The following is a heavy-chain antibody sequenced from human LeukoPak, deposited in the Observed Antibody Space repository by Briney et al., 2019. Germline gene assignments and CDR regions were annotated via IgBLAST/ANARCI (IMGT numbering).Heavy chain of an antibody. J-gene: IGHJ4*02. Sequence: GGSLRLSCAASGFTFSNYAMDWVRQAPGKGLEWVAVISYDGNNKYYADSVKGRFTISRDDSKDTLYLQMNSLRAEDTAVYYCARDRAVAGTGDYWGQGTLVTVSS. CDR3: ARDRAVAGTGDY. CDR2: ISYDGNNK. D-gene: IGHD6-19*01. CDR1: GFTFSNYA. V-gene: IGHV3-30-3*01.